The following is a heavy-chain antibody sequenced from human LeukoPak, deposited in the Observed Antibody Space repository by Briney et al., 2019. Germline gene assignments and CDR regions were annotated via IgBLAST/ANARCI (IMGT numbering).Heavy chain of an antibody. D-gene: IGHD3-3*01. CDR2: IRYDGSNK. V-gene: IGHV3-30*02. CDR1: GFTFSNYG. Sequence: GGSLRLSCAASGFTFSNYGMHWVRQAPGKGLEWVAFIRYDGSNKYYADSVKGRFTISRDNSKNTLYLQMNSLRAEDTAVYYCAKDGYYDFWSGSLYMDVWGKGTTVTVSS. J-gene: IGHJ6*03. CDR3: AKDGYYDFWSGSLYMDV.